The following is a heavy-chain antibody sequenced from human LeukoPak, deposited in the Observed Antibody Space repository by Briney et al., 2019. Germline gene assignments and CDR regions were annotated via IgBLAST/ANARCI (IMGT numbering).Heavy chain of an antibody. D-gene: IGHD2/OR15-2a*01. Sequence: GGSLRLSCAASGFTFSIYAMSWVRQAPGRGLEWVSSISGSGDNTYYAVAVKVRFTISRDNSKNTLYLQMNSLRADDTALYYCARRSRTETSFTGFDYWGQGSVAIVSS. CDR3: ARRSRTETSFTGFDY. V-gene: IGHV3-23*01. CDR1: GFTFSIYA. CDR2: ISGSGDNT. J-gene: IGHJ4*02.